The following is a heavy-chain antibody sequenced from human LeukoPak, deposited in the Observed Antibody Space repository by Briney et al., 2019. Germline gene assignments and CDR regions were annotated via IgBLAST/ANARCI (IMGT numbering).Heavy chain of an antibody. J-gene: IGHJ4*02. V-gene: IGHV3-48*04. D-gene: IGHD3-22*01. CDR3: ARDGMGYYDSSGYSS. CDR2: ISSSGSTI. CDR1: GFTFSSHS. Sequence: GGSLRLSCSASGFTFSSHSMNLVRQAPGKGLEWVSYISSSGSTIYYADSVKGRFTISRDNAKNSLYLQMNSLRAEDTAVYYCARDGMGYYDSSGYSSWGQGTLVTVSS.